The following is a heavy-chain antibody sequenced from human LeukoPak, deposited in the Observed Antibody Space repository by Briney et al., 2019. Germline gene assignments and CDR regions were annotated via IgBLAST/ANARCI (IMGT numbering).Heavy chain of an antibody. Sequence: ASVKLSCTVSGYTLTDLSMHWVRQAPGKGLEWMGGFGPEDGETIYAQKSQGRVTMTEDTSTDTAYMELSSLRSEDTAVYYCATDSHYYYGMDVWGQGTTVTVSS. CDR3: ATDSHYYYGMDV. J-gene: IGHJ6*02. CDR1: GYTLTDLS. V-gene: IGHV1-24*01. CDR2: FGPEDGET.